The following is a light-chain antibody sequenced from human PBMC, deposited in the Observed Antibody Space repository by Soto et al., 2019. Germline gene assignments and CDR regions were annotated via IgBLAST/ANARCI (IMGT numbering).Light chain of an antibody. J-gene: IGKJ3*01. CDR2: AAS. CDR1: RGIGNA. V-gene: IGKV1-27*01. CDR3: QQSYRTFTT. Sequence: EIQMTQSPSSLSASVGDRVTITCRPSRGIGNALAWYQQKPGKVPKLLIYAASTLQSGVPSRFSGSGSGTDFTLTIYSLQPEDFATYYCQQSYRTFTTFGPGTKVDI.